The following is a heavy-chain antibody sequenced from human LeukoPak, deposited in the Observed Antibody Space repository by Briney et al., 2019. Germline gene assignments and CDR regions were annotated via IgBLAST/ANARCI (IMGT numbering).Heavy chain of an antibody. Sequence: PGGSLRLSCAASGFTLSIYAMSWVRQAPGKGLEWVSSISASGGSTNYADSVKGRFTICRDNSKNTVYLQMNSLRAEDTAVYYCAKVMKGSERLTMVRGVIIKTAGLYYMDVWGKGTTVTVSS. CDR1: GFTLSIYA. J-gene: IGHJ6*03. D-gene: IGHD3-10*01. CDR2: ISASGGST. CDR3: AKVMKGSERLTMVRGVIIKTAGLYYMDV. V-gene: IGHV3-23*01.